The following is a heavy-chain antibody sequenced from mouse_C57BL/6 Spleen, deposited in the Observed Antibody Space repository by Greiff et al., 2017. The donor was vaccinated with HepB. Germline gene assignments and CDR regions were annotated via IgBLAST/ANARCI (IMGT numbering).Heavy chain of an antibody. D-gene: IGHD1-1*01. CDR3: ARVLYGSSYAYAMDY. J-gene: IGHJ4*01. V-gene: IGHV1-64*01. CDR2: IHPNSGST. CDR1: GYTFTSYW. Sequence: QVQLQQPGAELVKPGASVKLSCKASGYTFTSYWMHWVKQRPGQGLEWIGMIHPNSGSTNYNEKFKSKATLTVDKSSSTAYMQLSSLTSEDSAVYYCARVLYGSSYAYAMDYWGQGTSVTVSS.